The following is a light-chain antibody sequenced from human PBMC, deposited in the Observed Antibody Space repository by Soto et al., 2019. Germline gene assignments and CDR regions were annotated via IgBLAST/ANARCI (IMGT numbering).Light chain of an antibody. CDR1: SGHKTFA. CDR2: INSDGSH. J-gene: IGLJ2*01. V-gene: IGLV4-69*01. CDR3: QTWGPGFEI. Sequence: QPVLTQSPSASASLGASVKITCTLSSGHKTFAIAWHQQHSKEGPRYLMRINSDGSHTKADGIPDRFSGSSSGAERYLIISSLQSEDEADYYCQTWGPGFEIFGGGTKLTVL.